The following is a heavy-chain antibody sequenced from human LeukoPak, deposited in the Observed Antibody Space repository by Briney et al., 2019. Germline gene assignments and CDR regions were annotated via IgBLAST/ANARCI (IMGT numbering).Heavy chain of an antibody. CDR1: GYTFTGYY. CDR2: INPNSGGT. J-gene: IGHJ6*02. D-gene: IGHD5-12*01. Sequence: GASVTVSCKASGYTFTGYYMYWVRQAPGQGLEWMGWINPNSGGTNYAQKFQGRVTMTRDTSISTAYMELSRLRSDDTAVYYCARDWWLRPSLYYYYYGMDVWGQGTTVTVSS. V-gene: IGHV1-2*02. CDR3: ARDWWLRPSLYYYYYGMDV.